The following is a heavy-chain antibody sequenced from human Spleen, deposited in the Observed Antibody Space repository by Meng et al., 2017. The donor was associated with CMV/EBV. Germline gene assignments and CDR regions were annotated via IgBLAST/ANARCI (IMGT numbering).Heavy chain of an antibody. D-gene: IGHD4-17*01. J-gene: IGHJ4*02. Sequence: SQTLSLTCAISGDSVSSNIAAWNWIRQSPSRGLEWLGRTYYRSKWYNEYAVSVKSRITINPDTSKNQFSLQLNSVTPEDTAVYYCAREPTTEPGESYFDYWGQGTLVTVSS. CDR2: TYYRSKWYN. CDR1: GDSVSSNIAA. V-gene: IGHV6-1*01. CDR3: AREPTTEPGESYFDY.